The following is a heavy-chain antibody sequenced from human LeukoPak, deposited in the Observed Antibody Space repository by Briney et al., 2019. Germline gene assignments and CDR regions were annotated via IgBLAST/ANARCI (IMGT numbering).Heavy chain of an antibody. J-gene: IGHJ3*02. CDR3: AKDPLRFGEDGAFDI. Sequence: GGSLRLSCAASGFTFSSYGMHWVRQAPGKGLEWVAVISYDGSNKYYADSAKGRFTISRDNSKNTLYLQMNSLRAEDTAVYYCAKDPLRFGEDGAFDIWGQGTMVTVSS. D-gene: IGHD3-10*01. CDR1: GFTFSSYG. V-gene: IGHV3-30*18. CDR2: ISYDGSNK.